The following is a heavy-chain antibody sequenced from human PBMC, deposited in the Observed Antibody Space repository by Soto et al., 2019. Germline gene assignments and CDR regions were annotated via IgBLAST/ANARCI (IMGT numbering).Heavy chain of an antibody. D-gene: IGHD1-1*01. V-gene: IGHV1-2*02. Sequence: ASVKVSCKASGYTFTGYYMHWVRQAPGQGLEWMGWINPNSGGTNYAQKFQGRVTITADESTSTAYMELSSLRSEDTAVYYCARDHSNYYFDYWGQGTLVTVSS. CDR2: INPNSGGT. CDR1: GYTFTGYY. CDR3: ARDHSNYYFDY. J-gene: IGHJ4*02.